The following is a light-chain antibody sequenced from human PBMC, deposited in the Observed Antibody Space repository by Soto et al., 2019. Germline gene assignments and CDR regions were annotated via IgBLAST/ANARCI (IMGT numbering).Light chain of an antibody. J-gene: IGLJ1*01. CDR1: GSEVGVFNH. CDR3: SSYTSSSTYV. Sequence: QSALTQPASVSGSPGQSITISCTGTGSEVGVFNHVSWYQHHPGKAPQLRIYGVTIGPSGVSHRFSGSKSGNTASLTISGLQAEDEAHYYCSSYTSSSTYVFGTGTKLTVL. CDR2: GVT. V-gene: IGLV2-14*01.